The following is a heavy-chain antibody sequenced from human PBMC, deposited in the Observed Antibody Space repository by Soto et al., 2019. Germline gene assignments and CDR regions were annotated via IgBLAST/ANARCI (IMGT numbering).Heavy chain of an antibody. CDR1: GGSISTYY. J-gene: IGHJ5*02. CDR2: IYHDGST. Sequence: HVQLQESGPGLVKPSETLSLTCTVSGGSISTYYWSWIRQPPGKGLEWIGYIYHDGSTSYNPSLRSRVTISVDTSKNQFSLILSSVTSADTAVYYCARDQLSSGLYVWFDPWGQGTLVTVSS. D-gene: IGHD6-25*01. CDR3: ARDQLSSGLYVWFDP. V-gene: IGHV4-59*01.